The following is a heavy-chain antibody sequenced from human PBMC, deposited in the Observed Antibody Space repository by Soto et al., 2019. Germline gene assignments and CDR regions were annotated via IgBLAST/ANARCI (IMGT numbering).Heavy chain of an antibody. CDR2: IYATGTT. D-gene: IGHD1-1*01. Sequence: PSETLSLTCTVSGASISGFYWSWIRKSAGKGLEWIGRIYATGTTDYKPSLKSRVMTSVDTSKKQFSLKLRSVTAADTAVYYCVRDGTKTLRDWFDPWGQGISVTVSS. CDR3: VRDGTKTLRDWFDP. J-gene: IGHJ5*02. CDR1: GASISGFY. V-gene: IGHV4-4*07.